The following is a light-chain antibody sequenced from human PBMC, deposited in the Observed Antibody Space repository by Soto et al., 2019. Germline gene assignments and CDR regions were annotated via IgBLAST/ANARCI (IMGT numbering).Light chain of an antibody. CDR3: QQRSNWPGIT. CDR1: QSISSSY. J-gene: IGKJ5*01. Sequence: EILLTQSTGTLSLSPGGRVTLSCRASQSISSSYLAWYQQKPGQAPRLLIYGASSRATGIPDRFSGSGSGTDFTLTISSLEPEDFAVYYCQQRSNWPGITFGQGTRLEIK. CDR2: GAS. V-gene: IGKV3D-20*02.